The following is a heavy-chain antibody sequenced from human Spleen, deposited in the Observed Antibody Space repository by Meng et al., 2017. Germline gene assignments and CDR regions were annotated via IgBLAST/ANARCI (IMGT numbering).Heavy chain of an antibody. CDR2: ISTYTGDT. J-gene: IGHJ4*02. D-gene: IGHD3-10*02. CDR3: ARCSIGKTYVLDY. Sequence: ASVKVSCKASGYTFTSYGISWVRQAPGQGLEWMGWISTYTGDTNYPQKLQGRVTMTTDTSTNTAYMELRSLRSDDTAVYYCARCSIGKTYVLDYWGQGTLVTVSS. V-gene: IGHV1-18*01. CDR1: GYTFTSYG.